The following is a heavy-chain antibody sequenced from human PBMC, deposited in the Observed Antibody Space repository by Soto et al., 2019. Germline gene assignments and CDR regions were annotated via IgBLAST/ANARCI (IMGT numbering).Heavy chain of an antibody. D-gene: IGHD3-10*01. CDR3: ARGLSRGSGSYLPMDV. J-gene: IGHJ6*04. CDR2: INHSGST. V-gene: IGHV4-34*01. CDR1: GGSFSGYY. Sequence: SETLSLTCAVYGGSFSGYYWSWIRQPPGKGLEWIGEINHSGSTNYNPSLKSRVTISVDTPKNQFSLKLSSVTAADTAVYYCARGLSRGSGSYLPMDVWGKGTTVTVSS.